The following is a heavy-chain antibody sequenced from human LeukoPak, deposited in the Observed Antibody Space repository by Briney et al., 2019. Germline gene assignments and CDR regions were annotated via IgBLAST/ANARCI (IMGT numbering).Heavy chain of an antibody. CDR1: GFTFSGYW. J-gene: IGHJ4*02. Sequence: PGGSLKLSCAAAGFTFSGYWMHWVRQVPGKGLVWVSRIESDGRSTTYADSVKGRFTISRDNSKNTLYLQMNSLRAEDTAVYYCASDARGGNSGYWGQGTLVTVSS. V-gene: IGHV3-74*01. D-gene: IGHD4-23*01. CDR3: ASDARGGNSGY. CDR2: IESDGRST.